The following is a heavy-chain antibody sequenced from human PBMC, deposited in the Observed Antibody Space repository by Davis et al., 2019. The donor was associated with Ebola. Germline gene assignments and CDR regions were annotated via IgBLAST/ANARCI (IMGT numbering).Heavy chain of an antibody. CDR3: ARGIAAGRWTGAYYYYYGMDV. Sequence: SVKVSCKASGGTFSSYAISWVRQAPGQGLEWMGGIIPIFGTANYAQKFQGRVTITADKSTSTAYMELSSLRSEDTAVYYCARGIAAGRWTGAYYYYYGMDVWGQGTTVTVSS. CDR1: GGTFSSYA. D-gene: IGHD6-25*01. CDR2: IIPIFGTA. V-gene: IGHV1-69*06. J-gene: IGHJ6*02.